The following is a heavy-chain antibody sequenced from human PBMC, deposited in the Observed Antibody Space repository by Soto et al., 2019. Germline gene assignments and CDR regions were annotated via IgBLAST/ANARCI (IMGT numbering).Heavy chain of an antibody. CDR1: GGSFSGYY. CDR3: ARGRAWRYSCSGRYYYGMVV. CDR2: INHSGST. Sequence: PSETLSLTCAVYGGSFSGYYWSWIRQPPGKGLEWIGEINHSGSTNYNLSLKSRVTISVDTSKNQSSLKLSSVAAAETAVYYCARGRAWRYSCSGRYYYGMVVWGQGTTVTVSS. J-gene: IGHJ6*02. V-gene: IGHV4-34*01. D-gene: IGHD3-10*01.